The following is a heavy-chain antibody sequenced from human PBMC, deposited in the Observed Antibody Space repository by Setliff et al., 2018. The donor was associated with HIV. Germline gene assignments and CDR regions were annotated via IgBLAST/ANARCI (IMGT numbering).Heavy chain of an antibody. V-gene: IGHV4-39*07. D-gene: IGHD3-10*01. CDR1: GGSISSRGYY. CDR2: INHSGST. Sequence: SETLSLTCTVSGGSISSRGYYWGWIRQPPGKGLEWIGEINHSGSTNYNPSLKSRVTISVDTSKNQFSLKLSSVTAADTAVYYCARGPRYGSGNYYYYYYYMDVWGKGTTVTVSS. CDR3: ARGPRYGSGNYYYYYYYMDV. J-gene: IGHJ6*03.